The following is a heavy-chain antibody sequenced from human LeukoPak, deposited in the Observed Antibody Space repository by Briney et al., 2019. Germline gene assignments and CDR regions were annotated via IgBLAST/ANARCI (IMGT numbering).Heavy chain of an antibody. J-gene: IGHJ3*02. CDR3: AYQFQRGYRLTYLDI. D-gene: IGHD5-18*01. CDR1: GYTFTDYY. CDR2: VGPEDGET. V-gene: IGHV1-69-2*01. Sequence: ASVKVSCKVSGYTFTDYYMHWGQQAPGKGLEWMGLVGPEDGETIYAEKFQGRVTINADTSTDTAYMELSSLRSEDTAVYYCAYQFQRGYRLTYLDIWGQGTMVTVFS.